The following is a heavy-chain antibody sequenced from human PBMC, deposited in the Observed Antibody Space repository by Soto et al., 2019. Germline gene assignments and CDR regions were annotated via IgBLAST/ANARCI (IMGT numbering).Heavy chain of an antibody. Sequence: HPGGSLRLSCAASGFTFSSYGMHWVRQAPGKGLEWVAVIWYDGSNKYYADSVKGRFTISRDNSKNTLYLQMNSLRAEDTAVYYCARDQGSSWLDYWGQGTLVTVSS. J-gene: IGHJ4*02. CDR1: GFTFSSYG. V-gene: IGHV3-33*01. D-gene: IGHD6-13*01. CDR3: ARDQGSSWLDY. CDR2: IWYDGSNK.